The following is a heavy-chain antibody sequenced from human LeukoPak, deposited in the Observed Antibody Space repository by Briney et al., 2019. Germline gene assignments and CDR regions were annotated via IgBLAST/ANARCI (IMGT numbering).Heavy chain of an antibody. CDR1: GFTFSSYD. D-gene: IGHD1-26*01. Sequence: TGGSLRLSCAASGFTFSSYDMNWVRQAPGKRLESLSYISRSGSNIYYADSVKGRFIISRDNAKNSLFLQMNSLRAEDTAVYYCARRGDSWGQGTLVTVSS. J-gene: IGHJ4*02. V-gene: IGHV3-48*03. CDR2: ISRSGSNI. CDR3: ARRGDS.